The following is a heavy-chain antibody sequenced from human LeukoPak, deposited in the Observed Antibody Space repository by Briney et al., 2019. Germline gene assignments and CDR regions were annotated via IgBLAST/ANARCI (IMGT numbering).Heavy chain of an antibody. Sequence: GGSLRLSCAASGFTFSTSWMHWGRQAPGKGLVWVSRINPGGSSTNYADSVKGRFTISRDNAKNTLYLQMNSLRAEDTAVYYCARVNVLEGSWGQGTLVTVSS. D-gene: IGHD3-3*01. CDR3: ARVNVLEGS. J-gene: IGHJ5*02. CDR1: GFTFSTSW. V-gene: IGHV3-74*01. CDR2: INPGGSST.